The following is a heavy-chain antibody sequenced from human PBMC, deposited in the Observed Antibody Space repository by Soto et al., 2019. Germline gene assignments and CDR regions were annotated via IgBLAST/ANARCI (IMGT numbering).Heavy chain of an antibody. CDR1: GGSISSGGYY. CDR3: ERVPSPYNCFDP. CDR2: IYYSGSN. Sequence: QVQLQESCPGLVKPSQTLSLTCTVSGGSISSGGYYWSWIRRHPGKGLEWIGYIYYSGSNYYNPSLHSRVTISVEPSKNPFSQKLSSVTAPDTAVYYCERVPSPYNCFDPWGQGTLVTVSS. J-gene: IGHJ5*02. V-gene: IGHV4-31*03.